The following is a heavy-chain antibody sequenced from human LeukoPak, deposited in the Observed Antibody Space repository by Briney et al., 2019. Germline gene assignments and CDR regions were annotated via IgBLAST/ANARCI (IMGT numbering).Heavy chain of an antibody. J-gene: IGHJ4*02. V-gene: IGHV3-48*03. CDR1: GFTFSNYE. Sequence: GGSLRLSCAASGFTFSNYEFNWVRQAPGKGLEWVSYISSSGRDIYYADSVKGRFTISRDNAKNSLYLQMNSLRAEDTAVYYCARDLVQLWSKDFWGQGTLVTVSS. D-gene: IGHD5-18*01. CDR3: ARDLVQLWSKDF. CDR2: ISSSGRDI.